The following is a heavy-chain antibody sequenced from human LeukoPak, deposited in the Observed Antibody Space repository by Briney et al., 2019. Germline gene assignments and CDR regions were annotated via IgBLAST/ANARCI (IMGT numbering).Heavy chain of an antibody. J-gene: IGHJ4*02. CDR1: GFTFSNYW. D-gene: IGHD1-14*01. Sequence: GGSLRLSCAASGFTFSNYWMHWVRQAPGKGLVWVSRIYTDGSSTNYADSVKGRFTISRDNAKNTLYLQVNSLRGEDTAVYYCARGASNRFDYWGQGTLVTVSS. CDR2: IYTDGSST. V-gene: IGHV3-74*01. CDR3: ARGASNRFDY.